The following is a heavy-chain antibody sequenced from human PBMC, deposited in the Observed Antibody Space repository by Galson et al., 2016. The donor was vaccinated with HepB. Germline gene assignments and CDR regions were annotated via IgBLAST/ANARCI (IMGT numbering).Heavy chain of an antibody. CDR3: ARQAPYTGGYFDS. D-gene: IGHD3-16*01. J-gene: IGHJ4*02. CDR2: IYPGPSDT. Sequence: PGEGLEWMGVIYPGPSDTIYSPSFQGQVTISADKSMNTVFLHWSNLKVSDSGIYFCARQAPYTGGYFDSWGQGALVTVSS. V-gene: IGHV5-51*01.